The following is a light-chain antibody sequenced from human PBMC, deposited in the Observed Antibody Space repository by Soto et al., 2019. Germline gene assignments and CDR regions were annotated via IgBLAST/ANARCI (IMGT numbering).Light chain of an antibody. CDR2: EVS. CDR3: SSYTSSSTPFV. CDR1: SSDVGGYNY. Sequence: QSALTQPAFVSGSPGQSITISCTGTSSDVGGYNYVSWYQQHPGKAPKLMIYEVSNRPSGVSNRFSGSKSGNTASLTISGLQAADEADYYCSSYTSSSTPFVFGTGTKLTVL. V-gene: IGLV2-14*01. J-gene: IGLJ1*01.